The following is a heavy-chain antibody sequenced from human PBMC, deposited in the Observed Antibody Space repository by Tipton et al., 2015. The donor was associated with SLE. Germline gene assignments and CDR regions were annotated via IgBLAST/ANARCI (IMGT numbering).Heavy chain of an antibody. D-gene: IGHD3-10*01. CDR1: GFTFSSYE. J-gene: IGHJ4*02. Sequence: SLRLSCAASGFTFSSYEMNWVRQAPGKGLEWVSYISSSGSTIYYADSVKGRFTISRDNAKDSLYLQMNSLRAEDTAVYYCARGSYGSGSFDYWGQGTLVTVSS. CDR2: ISSSGSTI. V-gene: IGHV3-48*03. CDR3: ARGSYGSGSFDY.